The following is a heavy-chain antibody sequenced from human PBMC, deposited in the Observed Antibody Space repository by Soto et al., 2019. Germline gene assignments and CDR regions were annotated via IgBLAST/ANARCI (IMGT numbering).Heavy chain of an antibody. Sequence: SETLSLTCTVSGGSISGYYWSWIRQPPGKGLEWIGYIYYSGSTNYNPSLKSRVTISVDTSKNQFSLKLSSVTAADTAVYYCTKSAQINSSRCYRDWGQGTLVTVSS. V-gene: IGHV4-59*01. CDR1: GGSISGYY. D-gene: IGHD6-19*01. CDR2: IYYSGST. CDR3: TKSAQINSSRCYRD. J-gene: IGHJ4*02.